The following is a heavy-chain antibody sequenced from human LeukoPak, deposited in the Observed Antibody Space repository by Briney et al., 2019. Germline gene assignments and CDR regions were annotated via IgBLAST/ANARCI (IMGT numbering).Heavy chain of an antibody. CDR3: AKDQVRFLEGLPYYFDL. V-gene: IGHV3-23*01. CDR2: ISGSGDTT. Sequence: PGGSLRLSCAASGFTFSSYEMNWVRQAPGQGLAWVSGISGSGDTTYYSDSVEGRFSISRDNSKNTLYLEMSSLRAEDTAVYFCAKDQVRFLEGLPYYFDLWGRGSLVIVSS. CDR1: GFTFSSYE. J-gene: IGHJ4*02. D-gene: IGHD3-3*01.